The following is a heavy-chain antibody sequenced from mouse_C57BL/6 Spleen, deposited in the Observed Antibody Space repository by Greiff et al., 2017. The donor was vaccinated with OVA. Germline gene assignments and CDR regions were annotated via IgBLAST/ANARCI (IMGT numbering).Heavy chain of an antibody. Sequence: VQLQQPGAELVMPGASVKLSCKASGYTFTSYWMHWVKQRPGQGLEWIGEIDPSDSYTTYNQKFKGKSTLTVDKSSSTAYMQLSSLTSEDSAVYYCARSPHWRAMDYWGQGTSVTVSS. CDR3: ARSPHWRAMDY. J-gene: IGHJ4*01. CDR2: IDPSDSYT. V-gene: IGHV1-69*01. CDR1: GYTFTSYW. D-gene: IGHD4-1*01.